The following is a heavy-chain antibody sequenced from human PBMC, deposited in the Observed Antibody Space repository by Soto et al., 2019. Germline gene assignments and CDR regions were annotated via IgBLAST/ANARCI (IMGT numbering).Heavy chain of an antibody. CDR1: GGTFSSYP. V-gene: IGHV1-69*13. CDR2: IIPFFGTS. CDR3: ARVGHVTNYGMAA. Sequence: SVKVSCKASGGTFSSYPINWVRQAPGQGLEWMGGIIPFFGTSNIAQKFQGRVTIIADESTSTVYMELRSLRSEDTAVYYCARVGHVTNYGMAAWGQGTTVTVSS. D-gene: IGHD1-26*01. J-gene: IGHJ6*02.